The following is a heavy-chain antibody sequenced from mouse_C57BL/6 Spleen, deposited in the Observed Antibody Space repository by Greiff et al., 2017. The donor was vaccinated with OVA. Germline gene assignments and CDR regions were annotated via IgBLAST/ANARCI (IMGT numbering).Heavy chain of an antibody. J-gene: IGHJ3*01. V-gene: IGHV1-82*01. CDR1: GYAFSSSW. Sequence: VQLQQSGPELVKPGASVKISCKASGYAFSSSWMNWVKQRPGKGLEWIGRIYPGDGDTYYNGKFKGKATLTADKSSSTAYMQLSSLTSEDSAVYFWAKARFITTEGWFAYWGQGTLVTVSA. CDR2: IYPGDGDT. D-gene: IGHD1-1*01. CDR3: AKARFITTEGWFAY.